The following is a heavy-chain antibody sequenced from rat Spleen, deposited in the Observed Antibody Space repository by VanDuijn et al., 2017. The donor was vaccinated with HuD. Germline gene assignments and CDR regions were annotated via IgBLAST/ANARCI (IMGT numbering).Heavy chain of an antibody. CDR1: GFTFSDYY. D-gene: IGHD4-3*01. J-gene: IGHJ2*01. V-gene: IGHV4-2*01. CDR3: VREEIGVRD. Sequence: EVQLVESDGGLVQPGRSLKLSCAASGFTFSDYYMAWVRQAPGKGLEWIGEINKDSSVRKYIPSLKEKIIISRDNAQNTLYLQMSKLGSEDTAMYYCVREEIGVRDWGQGVMVTVSS. CDR2: INKDSSVR.